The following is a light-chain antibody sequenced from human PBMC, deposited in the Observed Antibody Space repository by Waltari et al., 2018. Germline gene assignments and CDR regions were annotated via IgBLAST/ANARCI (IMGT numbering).Light chain of an antibody. CDR1: QSIRSN. Sequence: EMVMTQSPATLSVFPGDRATHSCRASQSIRSNLAWYQHKPGQAPRLLIYGASTRATGIPARFSGSGSGTEFTLTISSLQSEDFAVYFCQQYDNWLGTFGQGTKVEIK. J-gene: IGKJ1*01. V-gene: IGKV3-15*01. CDR3: QQYDNWLGT. CDR2: GAS.